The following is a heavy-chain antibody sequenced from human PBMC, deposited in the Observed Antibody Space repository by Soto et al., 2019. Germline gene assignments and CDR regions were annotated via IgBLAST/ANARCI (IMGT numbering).Heavy chain of an antibody. V-gene: IGHV4-34*01. CDR2: IDHSGST. D-gene: IGHD4-17*01. CDR1: GGSFSGYY. J-gene: IGHJ5*02. CDR3: ARHGERTIRSLNWFDP. Sequence: SETLSLTCAVYGGSFSGYYWTWIRKPPGTGLEWIGEIDHSGSTYYNPSLKSRVTISVDTSNNQISLKLSSVTAADTAVYYCARHGERTIRSLNWFDPWGQGILVTVSS.